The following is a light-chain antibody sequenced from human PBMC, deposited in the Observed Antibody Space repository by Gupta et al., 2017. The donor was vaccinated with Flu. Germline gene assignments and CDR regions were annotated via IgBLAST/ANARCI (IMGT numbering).Light chain of an antibody. CDR2: STS. V-gene: IGKV3-20*01. CDR3: QQYGNSVYT. Sequence: VVLMQSPDTLSLSTGETATLSCRASPSVSSTSITWYQQKPGQAPRLLIYSTSNRATGVQARFSGSGSGTDFTLTISRLEPEDFAVYHCQQYGNSVYTVGRGTKLGI. CDR1: PSVSSTS. J-gene: IGKJ2*01.